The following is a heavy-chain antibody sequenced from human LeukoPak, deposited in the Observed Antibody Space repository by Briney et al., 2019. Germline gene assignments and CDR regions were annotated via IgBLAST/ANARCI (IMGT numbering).Heavy chain of an antibody. CDR1: GFTFSSYA. J-gene: IGHJ4*02. Sequence: GGSLRLSCAASGFTFSSYAMHWVRQAPGKGLEWVAVISYDGSNKYYADSVKGRFTISRDNSKNTLYLQMNSLRAEDTAVYYCARGYRGLVRGAIGYWGQGTLVTVSS. D-gene: IGHD3-10*01. CDR3: ARGYRGLVRGAIGY. CDR2: ISYDGSNK. V-gene: IGHV3-30*04.